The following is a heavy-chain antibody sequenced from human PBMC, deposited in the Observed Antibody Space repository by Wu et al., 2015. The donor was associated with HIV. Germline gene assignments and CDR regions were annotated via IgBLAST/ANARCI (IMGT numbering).Heavy chain of an antibody. D-gene: IGHD2/OR15-2a*01. Sequence: QVQLVQSGAEVKKPGTSVKVSCKTSGYTFTNYGISWVRQAPGQGLEWLGWISAYDGKTKYARKVQGRVTMTTETSTTTAYMELRNLRSDDTGVYYCARDRAAMTSVNMYFDYWGRERWSPSPQ. CDR2: ISAYDGKT. CDR3: ARDRAAMTSVNMYFDY. V-gene: IGHV1-18*01. CDR1: GYTFTNYG. J-gene: IGHJ4*02.